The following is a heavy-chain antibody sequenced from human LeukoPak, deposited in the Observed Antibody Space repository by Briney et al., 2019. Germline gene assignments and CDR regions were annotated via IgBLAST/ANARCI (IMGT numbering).Heavy chain of an antibody. CDR2: IYSGGST. Sequence: PGGSLRLSCAASGFTVSSNYMSWVRQAPGKGLEWVSVIYSGGSTYYADSVKGRFTISRDNSKNTLYLQMNSLRAEDTAVYYCARAVDYGDFYPSPFDYWGQGTLATVSS. CDR3: ARAVDYGDFYPSPFDY. D-gene: IGHD4-17*01. J-gene: IGHJ4*02. V-gene: IGHV3-66*01. CDR1: GFTVSSNY.